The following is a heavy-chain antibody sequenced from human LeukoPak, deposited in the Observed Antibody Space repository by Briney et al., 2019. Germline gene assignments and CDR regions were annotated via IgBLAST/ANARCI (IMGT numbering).Heavy chain of an antibody. Sequence: GGSLRLSCEASGFTLSSYWMSWVRQAPGKGLEWVANIKEDGSEKYYVDSVKGRFTISRDNAKDSLYLQMSSLRAEDTAVYYCARDSGSYRIFDYWGQGTLVTVSS. J-gene: IGHJ4*02. V-gene: IGHV3-7*01. CDR3: ARDSGSYRIFDY. CDR1: GFTLSSYW. D-gene: IGHD1-26*01. CDR2: IKEDGSEK.